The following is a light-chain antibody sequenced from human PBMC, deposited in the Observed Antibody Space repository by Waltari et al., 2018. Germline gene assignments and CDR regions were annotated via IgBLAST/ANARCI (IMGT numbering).Light chain of an antibody. CDR2: EVT. V-gene: IGLV2-23*02. Sequence: QSALTQPASVSGSPGQSIAISCIGTSSDVGANNFLSWYQQHPGRAPKLMIHEVTKRPSGVSTRFSGSKSGNTASLTISGLQAEDEADYYCCSYTSIGPVLIGGGTKVTLL. CDR1: SSDVGANNF. J-gene: IGLJ2*01. CDR3: CSYTSIGPVL.